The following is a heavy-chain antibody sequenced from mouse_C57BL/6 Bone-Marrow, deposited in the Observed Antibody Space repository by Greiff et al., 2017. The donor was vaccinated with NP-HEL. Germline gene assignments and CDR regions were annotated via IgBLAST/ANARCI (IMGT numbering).Heavy chain of an antibody. V-gene: IGHV1-19*01. Sequence: EVQLQQSGPVLVKPGASVKMSCKASGYTFTDYYMNWVKQSHGKSLEWIGVINPYNGGTSYNQKFKGKATLTVDKYSSTAYMELNSLASEDSAVYYCAKVRRYFDYWGQGTTLTVSS. CDR1: GYTFTDYY. J-gene: IGHJ2*01. CDR3: AKVRRYFDY. CDR2: INPYNGGT. D-gene: IGHD2-14*01.